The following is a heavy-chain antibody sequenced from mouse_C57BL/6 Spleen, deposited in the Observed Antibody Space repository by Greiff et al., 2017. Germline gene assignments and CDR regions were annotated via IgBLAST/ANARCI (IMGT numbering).Heavy chain of an antibody. Sequence: VQLQQSGAELVKPGASVKLSCKASGYTFTEYTIHWVKQRSGQGLEWIGWFYPGSGSIKYNEKFKDKDTLTADKSSSTVYMELSRLTSEDSAVYFSAKRGNWVGAMDYWGQGTSVTVSS. D-gene: IGHD4-1*01. CDR2: FYPGSGSI. CDR3: AKRGNWVGAMDY. V-gene: IGHV1-62-2*01. J-gene: IGHJ4*01. CDR1: GYTFTEYT.